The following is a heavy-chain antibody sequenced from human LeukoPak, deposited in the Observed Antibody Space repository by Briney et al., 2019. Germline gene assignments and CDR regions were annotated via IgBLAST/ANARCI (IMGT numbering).Heavy chain of an antibody. Sequence: GGSLRLSCAASGFTFSDYYMSGLRQAPGKGLEWVAYICDSGRTVYYADSVKGRFTISRDNAKNSVYLQMNNLRAEDTAVYYCARDRLGDYDHSGYYDKWGQGTLVTVSS. V-gene: IGHV3-11*01. CDR3: ARDRLGDYDHSGYYDK. D-gene: IGHD3-22*01. J-gene: IGHJ4*02. CDR1: GFTFSDYY. CDR2: ICDSGRTV.